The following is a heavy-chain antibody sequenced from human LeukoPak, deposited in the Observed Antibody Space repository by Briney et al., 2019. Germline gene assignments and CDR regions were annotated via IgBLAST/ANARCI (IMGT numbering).Heavy chain of an antibody. CDR3: ASGAYSSSSY. J-gene: IGHJ4*02. V-gene: IGHV4-34*01. CDR2: INHSGST. CDR1: GGSFSDYY. D-gene: IGHD6-6*01. Sequence: PSETLSLTCAVYGGSFSDYYWSWIRQPPGKGLEWIGEINHSGSTNYNPSLKSRVTISVDTSKNQFSLKLSSVTAADTAVYYCASGAYSSSSYWGQGTLVTVSS.